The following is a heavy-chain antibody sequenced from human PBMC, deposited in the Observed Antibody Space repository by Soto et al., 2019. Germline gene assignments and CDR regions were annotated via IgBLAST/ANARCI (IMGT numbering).Heavy chain of an antibody. Sequence: QVQLVQSGAEVKKPGSSVKVSCKASGGTFRTYAIYWVRQAPGQGLEWMGGIIPIFGTTNYAQNFQGRVTITADESTSTSYMELSGLRSEDTAVYYCAKATIPRGVIGYWGQGTLVTVSS. V-gene: IGHV1-69*01. CDR3: AKATIPRGVIGY. CDR2: IIPIFGTT. D-gene: IGHD3-10*01. J-gene: IGHJ4*02. CDR1: GGTFRTYA.